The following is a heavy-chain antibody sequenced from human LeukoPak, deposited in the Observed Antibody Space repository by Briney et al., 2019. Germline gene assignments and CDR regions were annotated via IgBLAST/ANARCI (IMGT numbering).Heavy chain of an antibody. V-gene: IGHV3-43*01. Sequence: GGCLRLSCAASGFTFADYTMHWVRQAPAKGLERVSLITRDVGRTYYADSVKGRFTTCRDNRKNSLYLQMNSLRTEDTALYYCAKGRDISVAGGGFDYWGQGTLVTVSS. CDR1: GFTFADYT. D-gene: IGHD6-19*01. CDR2: ITRDVGRT. CDR3: AKGRDISVAGGGFDY. J-gene: IGHJ4*02.